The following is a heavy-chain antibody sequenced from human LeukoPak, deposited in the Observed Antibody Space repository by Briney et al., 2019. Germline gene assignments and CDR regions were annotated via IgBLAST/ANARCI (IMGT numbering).Heavy chain of an antibody. CDR3: ARGLEPLAFDI. Sequence: ASVKVSCKVSGYTLTEISIHWARQAPGKGLEWLGGFDIEDGERIHTQRFQGRVTMTEDTSTDTAYMELSSLRSEDTAVYYCARGLEPLAFDIWGQGTMVTVSS. D-gene: IGHD1-1*01. V-gene: IGHV1-24*01. CDR1: GYTLTEIS. J-gene: IGHJ3*02. CDR2: FDIEDGER.